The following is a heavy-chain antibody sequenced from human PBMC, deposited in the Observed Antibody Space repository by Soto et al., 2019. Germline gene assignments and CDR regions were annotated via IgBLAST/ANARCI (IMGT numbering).Heavy chain of an antibody. J-gene: IGHJ4*02. D-gene: IGHD2-21*02. V-gene: IGHV1-69*01. CDR3: ARNGIPVTAIPEHFDY. Sequence: QVQLVQSGAEVKKPGSSVKVSCKASGGTFSSYAISWVRQAPGQGLEWMGGIIPIFGTANYAQKFQGRVKITADESTSTGYMELSSLRSEDTAVYYCARNGIPVTAIPEHFDYWGQGTLVTVSS. CDR2: IIPIFGTA. CDR1: GGTFSSYA.